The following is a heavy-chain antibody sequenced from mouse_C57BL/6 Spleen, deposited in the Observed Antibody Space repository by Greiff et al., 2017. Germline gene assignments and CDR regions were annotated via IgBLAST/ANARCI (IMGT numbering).Heavy chain of an antibody. CDR2: ISSGSSTI. J-gene: IGHJ4*01. CDR3: ARNPYYGKGYYAMDY. CDR1: GFTFSDYG. V-gene: IGHV5-17*01. Sequence: EVQLQQSGGGLVKPGGSLKLSCAASGFTFSDYGMHWVRQAPEKGLEWVAYISSGSSTIYYADTVKGRFTISRDNAKNTLFLQMTSLRSEDTAMYYCARNPYYGKGYYAMDYWGQGTSVTVSS. D-gene: IGHD2-1*01.